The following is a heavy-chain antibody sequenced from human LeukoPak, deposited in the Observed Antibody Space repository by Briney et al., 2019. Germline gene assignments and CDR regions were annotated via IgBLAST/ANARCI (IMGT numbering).Heavy chain of an antibody. CDR1: GFTFDDYA. V-gene: IGHV3-9*01. D-gene: IGHD3-22*01. CDR3: ARDRHRYHYDGSGYPPY. J-gene: IGHJ4*02. CDR2: ISWNSGSI. Sequence: GGSLRLSCAASGFTFDDYAMHWVRQAPGKGLEWVPGISWNSGSIGYADSVKGRFTISRDNAKNSLYLQMNSLRAEDTAVYYCARDRHRYHYDGSGYPPYWGQGTLVTVSS.